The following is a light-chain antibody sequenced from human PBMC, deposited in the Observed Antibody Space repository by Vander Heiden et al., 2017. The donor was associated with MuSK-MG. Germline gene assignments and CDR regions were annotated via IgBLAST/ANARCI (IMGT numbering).Light chain of an antibody. CDR1: SGSVSSTYY. Sequence: QTVVTQEPSFSVSPGGTVTLTCGLSSGSVSSTYYPSWYQQTPGRSPRTLLYKKNSRLSVVPDRFSGSMCGTKAALTITVAQVDDVADYYGVLYMGSGIWVFGGGTKRTVL. J-gene: IGLJ3*02. CDR3: VLYMGSGIWV. CDR2: KKN. V-gene: IGLV8-61*01.